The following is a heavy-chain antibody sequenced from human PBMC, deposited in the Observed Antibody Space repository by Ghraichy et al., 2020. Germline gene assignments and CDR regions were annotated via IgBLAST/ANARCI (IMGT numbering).Heavy chain of an antibody. D-gene: IGHD5-24*01. Sequence: SETLSLTCAVYGDSFSVYYWSWIRQPPGKGLEWIGKIDHTGSTTYNPSLKSRVTISVDTSKNQFSLKLSSVTAADTAVYYCARDFRRRGGYDEYNAFDFWGQGTLVSVSS. CDR3: ARDFRRRGGYDEYNAFDF. CDR1: GDSFSVYY. V-gene: IGHV4-34*01. J-gene: IGHJ4*02. CDR2: IDHTGST.